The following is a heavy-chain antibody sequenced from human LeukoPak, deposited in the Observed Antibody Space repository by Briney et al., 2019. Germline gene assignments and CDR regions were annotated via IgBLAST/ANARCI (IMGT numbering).Heavy chain of an antibody. J-gene: IGHJ6*03. CDR2: IYHSGST. CDR1: GHSINTDYY. CDR3: XXXPGXARXMDV. Sequence: SETLSLTCTVSGHSINTDYYWAWVRQPPGKGLEWIGSIYHSGSTYYGPALKSRVTISVDTSKNQFSLQLSSVTAADTAVYYXXXXPGXARXMDVXGKGTTVT. V-gene: IGHV4-38-2*02.